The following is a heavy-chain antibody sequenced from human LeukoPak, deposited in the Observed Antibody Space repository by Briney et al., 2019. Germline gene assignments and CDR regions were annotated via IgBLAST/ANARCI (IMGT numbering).Heavy chain of an antibody. J-gene: IGHJ5*02. CDR1: GYTFTSYD. CDR3: AREDGSGTGAFDP. D-gene: IGHD3-10*01. V-gene: IGHV1-8*01. Sequence: GASVKVSCKASGYTFTSYDINWVRQATGQGLAWMGWMNPNRGNTGYAQKFQGRVTMTRNTSISTAYMELSSLRSEDTAVYYCAREDGSGTGAFDPWGQGTLVTVSS. CDR2: MNPNRGNT.